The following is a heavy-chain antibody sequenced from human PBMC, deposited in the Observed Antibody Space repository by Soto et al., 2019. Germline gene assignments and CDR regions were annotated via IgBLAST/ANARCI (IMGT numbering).Heavy chain of an antibody. CDR3: AIDQPGYSSGYGLGY. CDR2: ISSSSSYI. CDR1: GFTFSSYS. D-gene: IGHD5-18*01. Sequence: EVQLVESGGGLVKPGGSLRLSCAASGFTFSSYSMNWVRQAPGKGLEWVSSISSSSSYIYYADSVKGRFTISRDNGKNSLYLQMNSLRAEDPAVYYCAIDQPGYSSGYGLGYWGQGTLVTVSS. V-gene: IGHV3-21*01. J-gene: IGHJ4*02.